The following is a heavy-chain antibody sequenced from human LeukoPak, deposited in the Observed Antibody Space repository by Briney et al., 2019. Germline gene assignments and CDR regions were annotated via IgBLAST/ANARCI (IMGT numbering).Heavy chain of an antibody. Sequence: SETLSLTCTVSGYSISSGYYWGWIRQPPGKGLEWIGSIYHSGSTYYNPSLKSRVTISVDTSKNQFSLKLSSVTAADTAVYYCARDSRASYQLWGQGTLVTVSS. V-gene: IGHV4-38-2*02. CDR2: IYHSGST. CDR3: ARDSRASYQL. D-gene: IGHD3-10*01. CDR1: GYSISSGYY. J-gene: IGHJ1*01.